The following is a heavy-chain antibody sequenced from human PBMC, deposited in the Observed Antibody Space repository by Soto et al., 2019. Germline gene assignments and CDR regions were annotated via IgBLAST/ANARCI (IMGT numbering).Heavy chain of an antibody. V-gene: IGHV3-48*02. CDR2: ISSSSSTI. Sequence: HPXGSLILSCAASGFTFSSYSMNWVRQAPGKGLDWVSYISSSSSTIYYADSVKGRFTISRDNAKNSLYLQMNSLRDEDTAVYYCARDNLGNSSSWYGTYYYGMDVWGQGTTVTVSS. CDR3: ARDNLGNSSSWYGTYYYGMDV. J-gene: IGHJ6*02. D-gene: IGHD6-13*01. CDR1: GFTFSSYS.